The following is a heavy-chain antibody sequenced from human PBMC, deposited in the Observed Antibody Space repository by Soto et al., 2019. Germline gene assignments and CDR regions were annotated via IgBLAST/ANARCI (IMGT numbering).Heavy chain of an antibody. Sequence: EVQLVESGGGLVKPGGSLRLSCAASGFTFSNAWMNWVRQAPGKGLEWVGRIKSKTDGGTTDYAAPVKGRFTISRDDSKNTLYLQMNSLKTDDTAVYYCTTEGIAAAGRLNYYYYYGMDVWGQGTTVTVSS. CDR3: TTEGIAAAGRLNYYYYYGMDV. J-gene: IGHJ6*02. CDR1: GFTFSNAW. V-gene: IGHV3-15*07. CDR2: IKSKTDGGTT. D-gene: IGHD6-13*01.